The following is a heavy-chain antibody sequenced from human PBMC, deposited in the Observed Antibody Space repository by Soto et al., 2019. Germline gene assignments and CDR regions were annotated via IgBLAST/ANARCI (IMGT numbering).Heavy chain of an antibody. CDR1: GGSISSSSYY. V-gene: IGHV4-39*01. D-gene: IGHD6-19*01. CDR2: IYYSGST. CDR3: ATRVLYSSGWYP. Sequence: QLQLQESGPGLVKPSETLSLTCTVSGGSISSSSYYWGCIRQPPGKGLEWIGSIYYSGSTYYNPSLKSRVTISVDKSKTQFSLKLSSVTAADTAVYYCATRVLYSSGWYPWGQGTLVTVSS. J-gene: IGHJ5*02.